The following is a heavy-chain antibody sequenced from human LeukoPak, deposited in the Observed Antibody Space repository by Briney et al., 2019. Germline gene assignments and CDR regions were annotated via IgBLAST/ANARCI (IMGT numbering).Heavy chain of an antibody. CDR3: AKDSVSETGFDY. CDR2: ISGDGGST. V-gene: IGHV3-43*02. J-gene: IGHJ4*02. Sequence: VGSLRLSCAASGFTFDDYAMHWVLQAPGKGLEWVSLISGDGGSTYYADSVKGRFTISRDNSKNSLYLQMNSLRTEDTALYYCAKDSVSETGFDYWGQGTLVTVSS. CDR1: GFTFDDYA. D-gene: IGHD3-9*01.